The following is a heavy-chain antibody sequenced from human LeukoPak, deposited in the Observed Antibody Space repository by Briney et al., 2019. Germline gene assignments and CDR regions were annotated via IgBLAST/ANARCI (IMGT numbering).Heavy chain of an antibody. Sequence: ASVKVSCKASGYTFTGYYMHWVRQAPGQGLEWMGWINPNSGGTNYAQKFQGRVTMTRDTSIGTAYMELSRLRSDDTAVYYCARAYYYDSSPEDYWGQGTLVTVSS. CDR3: ARAYYYDSSPEDY. CDR2: INPNSGGT. V-gene: IGHV1-2*02. J-gene: IGHJ4*02. D-gene: IGHD3-22*01. CDR1: GYTFTGYY.